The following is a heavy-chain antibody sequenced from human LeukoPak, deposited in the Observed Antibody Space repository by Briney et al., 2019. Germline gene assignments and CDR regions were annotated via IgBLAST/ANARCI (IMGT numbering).Heavy chain of an antibody. CDR1: GYTFTSYA. D-gene: IGHD3-22*01. CDR3: ARVAAHYDSSGYYLSGGGAFDI. CDR2: INAGNGNT. Sequence: GASVKVSCKASGYTFTSYAMHWVRQAPGQRLEWMGWINAGNGNTKYSQKFQGRVTITRDTSASTAYMELSSLRSDDTAAYYCARVAAHYDSSGYYLSGGGAFDIWGQGTMVTVSS. V-gene: IGHV1-3*01. J-gene: IGHJ3*02.